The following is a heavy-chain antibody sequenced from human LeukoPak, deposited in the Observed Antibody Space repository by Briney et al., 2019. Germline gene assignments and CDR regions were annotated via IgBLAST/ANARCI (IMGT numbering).Heavy chain of an antibody. Sequence: KPSETLSLTCSVSGGSISGWYWSWIRQPPGKGLEWIGDIYGSGSTNSNASLKSRVTISLDTSRNRISLNLTSVIATDTAAYYCARQTSLPGFAGGLGFNYWGPGTLVSVSS. D-gene: IGHD4-23*01. J-gene: IGHJ4*02. V-gene: IGHV4-59*08. CDR2: IYGSGST. CDR3: ARQTSLPGFAGGLGFNY. CDR1: GGSISGWY.